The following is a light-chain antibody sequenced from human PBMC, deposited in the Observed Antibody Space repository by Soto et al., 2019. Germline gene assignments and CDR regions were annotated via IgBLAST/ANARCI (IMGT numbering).Light chain of an antibody. J-gene: IGLJ1*01. CDR1: SSDVDTYNY. V-gene: IGLV2-14*01. Sequence: QSALAQPASVSGSPGRSITISCTRTSSDVDTYNYVSWYQHDAGKAPKLMIYEVTTRPSGVSNRFSGSKSGNTVYLTISVMQVDDEADYYCTSYTSTSTYVSGPGTKV. CDR3: TSYTSTSTYV. CDR2: EVT.